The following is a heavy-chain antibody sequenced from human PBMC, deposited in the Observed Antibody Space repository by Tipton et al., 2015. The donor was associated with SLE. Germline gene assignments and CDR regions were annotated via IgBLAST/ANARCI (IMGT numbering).Heavy chain of an antibody. CDR2: VSYGGVTI. CDR1: GFAFSSYE. D-gene: IGHD6-19*01. J-gene: IGHJ6*02. CDR3: AKDVSAGWSKGMHV. Sequence: GSLRLSCVASGFAFSSYEMNWVRQAPGKGLEWVSFVSYGGVTIFYADSVKGRFTASRDNAKNSLYLQLTSLRVEDTAVYFCAKDVSAGWSKGMHVWGQGTTVTVSS. V-gene: IGHV3-48*03.